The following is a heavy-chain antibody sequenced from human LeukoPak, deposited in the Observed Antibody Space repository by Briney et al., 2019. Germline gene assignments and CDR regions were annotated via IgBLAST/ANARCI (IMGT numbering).Heavy chain of an antibody. J-gene: IGHJ4*02. CDR3: ARARSGITFGGVIVTGY. D-gene: IGHD3-16*02. Sequence: ASVKVSCKASGYTFTGYYMHWVRQAPGQGLEWMGWINPNSGGTNYAQKFQGRVTMTRDTSISTAYMELSRLRSDDTAVYYCARARSGITFGGVIVTGYWGQGTLVTVSS. CDR2: INPNSGGT. CDR1: GYTFTGYY. V-gene: IGHV1-2*02.